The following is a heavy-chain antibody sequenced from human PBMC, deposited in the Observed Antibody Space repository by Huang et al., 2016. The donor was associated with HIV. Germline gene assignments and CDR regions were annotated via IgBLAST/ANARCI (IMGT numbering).Heavy chain of an antibody. CDR3: WISVVTASGY. D-gene: IGHD2-21*02. Sequence: EVQLVESGGGLVQPGGSLKLSCAASGLTFSGSAMPWVRQGSGKGLEWVCPIRLKANSSATAYAASVKGRFTISRDDSKTTAYLQMNSLKTEDTAVYYCWISVVTASGYWGQGTLVTVSS. J-gene: IGHJ4*02. CDR2: IRLKANSSAT. V-gene: IGHV3-73*02. CDR1: GLTFSGSA.